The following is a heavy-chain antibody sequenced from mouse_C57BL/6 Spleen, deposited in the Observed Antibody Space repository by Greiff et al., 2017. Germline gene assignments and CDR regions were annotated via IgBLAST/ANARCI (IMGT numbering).Heavy chain of an antibody. CDR1: GYTFTSYW. CDR3: ASESTGYGDY. J-gene: IGHJ2*01. Sequence: QVQLQQPGAELVRPGSSVKLSCKASGYTFTSYWMDWVKQRPGQGLEWIGNIYPSDSETHYNQKFKDKATLTVDKSSSTAYMQLSSLTSEDSAVYYCASESTGYGDYWGQGTTLTVSS. D-gene: IGHD1-1*01. CDR2: IYPSDSET. V-gene: IGHV1-61*01.